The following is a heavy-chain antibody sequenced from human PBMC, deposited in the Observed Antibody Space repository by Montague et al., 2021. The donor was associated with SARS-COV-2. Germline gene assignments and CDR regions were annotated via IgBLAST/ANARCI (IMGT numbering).Heavy chain of an antibody. CDR2: IYDGGAV. CDR3: VRDHPYGGPRGAYDI. CDR1: GGSITGYY. D-gene: IGHD4-23*01. J-gene: IGHJ3*02. Sequence: SETLSLTCTVSGGSITGYYRSWLRRSPGKGLEWIAYIYDGGAVNYNPSLESRVTISTDTSKNQLSLKVNSVTAADTAVYYCVRDHPYGGPRGAYDIWGQGTVVTVSS. V-gene: IGHV4-59*01.